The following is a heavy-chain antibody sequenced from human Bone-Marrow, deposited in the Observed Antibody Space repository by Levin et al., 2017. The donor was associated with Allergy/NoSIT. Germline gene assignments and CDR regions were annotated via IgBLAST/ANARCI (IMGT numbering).Heavy chain of an antibody. Sequence: LPGGSLRLSCAASGFTFSRYGMHWVRQAPGKGLEWVAAISYDGSNQYYGDSVKGRFTISRDNTKDTLYLQMNSLRTEDTAVYYCAKDDWTDKGYWGQGTLVTVSS. V-gene: IGHV3-30*18. CDR1: GFTFSRYG. J-gene: IGHJ4*02. D-gene: IGHD1-1*01. CDR3: AKDDWTDKGY. CDR2: ISYDGSNQ.